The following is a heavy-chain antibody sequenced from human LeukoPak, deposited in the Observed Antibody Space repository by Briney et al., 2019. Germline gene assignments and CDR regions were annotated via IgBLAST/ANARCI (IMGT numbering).Heavy chain of an antibody. CDR1: GFTFSTCW. Sequence: SGGSLRLSCAASGFTFSTCWMCWVRQAPGKGPAWVSHIKGDGSSISYVDSVKGRFIIPRDNARNTLYLQMNSLRVEDTALYYCARGGYTAGFDIWGQGTMVTVSS. CDR2: IKGDGSSI. V-gene: IGHV3-74*01. CDR3: ARGGYTAGFDI. J-gene: IGHJ3*02. D-gene: IGHD5-18*01.